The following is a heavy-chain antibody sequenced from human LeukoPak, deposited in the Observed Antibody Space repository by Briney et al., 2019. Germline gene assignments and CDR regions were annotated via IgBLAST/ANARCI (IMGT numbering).Heavy chain of an antibody. CDR2: IDTIGATT. V-gene: IGHV3-23*01. D-gene: IGHD2-15*01. J-gene: IGHJ4*02. Sequence: GGSLRLSCTASGFTFSSHAMSWVRQAPGKGLKGVSTIDTIGATTSYTDSVKGRFTISRDNSKNMLYLQMDTLRAEDTAVYYCANIYCSGGTCTYFDDWGQGTLVTVSS. CDR1: GFTFSSHA. CDR3: ANIYCSGGTCTYFDD.